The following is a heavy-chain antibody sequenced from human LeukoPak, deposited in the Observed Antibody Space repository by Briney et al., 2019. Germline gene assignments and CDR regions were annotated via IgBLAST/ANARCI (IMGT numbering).Heavy chain of an antibody. CDR2: ISSSSSYI. Sequence: GGSLRLSCAASGFTFSSYSMNWVHQAPGKGLEWVSSISSSSSYIYYADSVKGRFTISRDNAKNSLYLQMDSLRAEDTAVYYCARATYYYDSSGYYLNDAFDIWGQGTMVTVSS. CDR3: ARATYYYDSSGYYLNDAFDI. D-gene: IGHD3-22*01. V-gene: IGHV3-21*01. J-gene: IGHJ3*02. CDR1: GFTFSSYS.